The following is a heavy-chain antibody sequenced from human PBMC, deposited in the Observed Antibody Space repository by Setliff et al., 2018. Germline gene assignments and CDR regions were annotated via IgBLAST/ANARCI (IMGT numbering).Heavy chain of an antibody. J-gene: IGHJ6*03. Sequence: SETLSLTCTVSGGSISTKNYYWGWIRQPPGKGLEWIGNIYYSGGTYYSPSLKSRVTISVDTSRNQFSLHLISVTAADTAVYYCARHVGTRSRGYNYYYYFMDVWGKGTTVTVS. V-gene: IGHV4-39*01. D-gene: IGHD3-10*01. CDR1: GGSISTKNYY. CDR3: ARHVGTRSRGYNYYYYFMDV. CDR2: IYYSGGT.